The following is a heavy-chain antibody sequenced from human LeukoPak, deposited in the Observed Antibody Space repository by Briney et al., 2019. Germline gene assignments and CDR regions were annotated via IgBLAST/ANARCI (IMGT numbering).Heavy chain of an antibody. CDR3: ARHPRMGYFDY. V-gene: IGHV4-39*01. J-gene: IGHJ4*02. Sequence: PSETLSLTCTLYGGSISSSSYYWAWIRQPPGKGLEWIGSIYYSGSTYCNPSLKSRVTISVDTSKNQFSLKLSSVTAADTAVYYCARHPRMGYFDYWGQGTLVTVSS. D-gene: IGHD1-14*01. CDR2: IYYSGST. CDR1: GGSISSSSYY.